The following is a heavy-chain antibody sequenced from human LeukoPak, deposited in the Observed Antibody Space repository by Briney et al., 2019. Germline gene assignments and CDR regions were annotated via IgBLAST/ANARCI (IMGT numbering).Heavy chain of an antibody. J-gene: IGHJ4*02. Sequence: GGSLRLSCTASGFTFGDYAMSWVRQAPGKGLEWVGFIRSKAYGGTTEYAASVKGRFTISRDDSKSIAYLQMNSLRAEDTAVYYCARAANLRYFDWSTPGYWGQGTLVTVSS. CDR3: ARAANLRYFDWSTPGY. CDR1: GFTFGDYA. D-gene: IGHD3-9*01. V-gene: IGHV3-49*04. CDR2: IRSKAYGGTT.